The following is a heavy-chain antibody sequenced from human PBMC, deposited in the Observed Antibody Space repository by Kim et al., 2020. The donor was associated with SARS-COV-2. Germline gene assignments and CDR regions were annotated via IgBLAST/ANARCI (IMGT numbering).Heavy chain of an antibody. J-gene: IGHJ6*02. V-gene: IGHV3-48*02. CDR2: ISSSSTTM. CDR3: ARCPLSMTMVRGMITTTFFYYYNMDV. Sequence: GGSLRLSCAASGFNFNTYSMNWVRQAPGKGLEWVSYISSSSTTMYYADSVMGRFTISRDNAKNSLFLQMNSLRDEDTAVYYCARCPLSMTMVRGMITTTFFYYYNMDVWGQGTTDTVSS. D-gene: IGHD3-10*01. CDR1: GFNFNTYS.